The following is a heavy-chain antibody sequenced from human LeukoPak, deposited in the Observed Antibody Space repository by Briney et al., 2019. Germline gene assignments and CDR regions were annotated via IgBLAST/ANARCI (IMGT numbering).Heavy chain of an antibody. D-gene: IGHD3-10*01. Sequence: SETLSLTCTVSGYSISSGYYWGWIRQPPGKGLEWIGSIYHSGSTYYNPSLKSRVTISVDTSKNQFSLKLSSVTAADTAVYYCARDGLWFGDLWGQGTLVTVSS. J-gene: IGHJ4*02. CDR3: ARDGLWFGDL. CDR1: GYSISSGYY. V-gene: IGHV4-38-2*02. CDR2: IYHSGST.